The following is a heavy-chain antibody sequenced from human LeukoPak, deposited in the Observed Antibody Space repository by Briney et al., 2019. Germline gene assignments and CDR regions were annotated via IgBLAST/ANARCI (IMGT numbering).Heavy chain of an antibody. J-gene: IGHJ4*02. V-gene: IGHV3-23*01. CDR1: GFTFSSYA. D-gene: IGHD6-19*01. CDR3: AKGPRASGWTYFDY. Sequence: GGSLRLSCAASGFTFSSYAMSWVRQAPGKGLEWVSVISGSGGSTYSAESVKGRFTISGDNSKNTLYLQMNSLRVEDTAVYYCAKGPRASGWTYFDYWGQGTLVTVSS. CDR2: ISGSGGST.